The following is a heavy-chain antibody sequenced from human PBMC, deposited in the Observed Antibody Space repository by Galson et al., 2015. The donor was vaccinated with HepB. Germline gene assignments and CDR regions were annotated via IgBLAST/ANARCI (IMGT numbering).Heavy chain of an antibody. CDR1: GYTFTGYY. D-gene: IGHD3-10*01. CDR3: ARDPGLTMVRGVISSPDY. J-gene: IGHJ4*02. CDR2: INPNSGGT. Sequence: SVKVSCKASGYTFTGYYMHWVRQAPGQGLEWMGWINPNSGGTNHARKFQGRVTMTRDTSISTAYMELSRLRSDDTAVYYCARDPGLTMVRGVISSPDYWGQGTLVTVSS. V-gene: IGHV1-2*02.